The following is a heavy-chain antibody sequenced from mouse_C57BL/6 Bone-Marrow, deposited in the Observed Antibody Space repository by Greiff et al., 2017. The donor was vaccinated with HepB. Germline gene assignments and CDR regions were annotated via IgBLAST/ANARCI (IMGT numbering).Heavy chain of an antibody. CDR1: GYTFTSYW. D-gene: IGHD2-1*01. CDR3: ARGGNTPAY. Sequence: QVQLQQPGAELVKPGASVKLSCKASGYTFTSYWMQWVKQRPGQGLEWIGEIDPSDSYTNYNQKFKGKATLTVDTSSSTAYMQLSSLTSEDSAVYYCARGGNTPAYWGQGTLVTVSA. V-gene: IGHV1-50*01. J-gene: IGHJ3*01. CDR2: IDPSDSYT.